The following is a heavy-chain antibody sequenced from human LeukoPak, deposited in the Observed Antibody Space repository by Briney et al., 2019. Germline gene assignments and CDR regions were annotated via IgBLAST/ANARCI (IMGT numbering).Heavy chain of an antibody. CDR1: GYSFTSYW. V-gene: IGHV5-51*01. D-gene: IGHD2-15*01. CDR3: ARASVVAAMYNWFDP. Sequence: GESLKISCKGSGYSFTSYWIGWVRQMPGKGLEWMWIIYPGDSDTRYSPSFQGQVTISADKSISTAYLQWSSLKASDTAMYYCARASVVAAMYNWFDPWGQGTLVTVSS. CDR2: IYPGDSDT. J-gene: IGHJ5*02.